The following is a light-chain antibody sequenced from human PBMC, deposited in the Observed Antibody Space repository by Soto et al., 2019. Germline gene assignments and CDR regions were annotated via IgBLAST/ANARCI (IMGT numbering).Light chain of an antibody. J-gene: IGLJ3*02. V-gene: IGLV1-44*01. CDR2: NND. CDR1: RSNVGTNN. Sequence: QPVLTQPSSASGTPGQRVTISCSGSRSNVGTNNVNWYQHLPGASPRPLIYNNDQRPAGVPDRFSGSKSGTSASLAISGLQSEDEAEYYCAGWDDSLNAWVFGGGTKLTVL. CDR3: AGWDDSLNAWV.